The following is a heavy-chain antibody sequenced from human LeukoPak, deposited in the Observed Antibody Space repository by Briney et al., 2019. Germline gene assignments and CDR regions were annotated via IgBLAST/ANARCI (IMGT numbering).Heavy chain of an antibody. J-gene: IGHJ4*02. Sequence: GGSLRLPCAVSGFTFSTYWMSWVRQAPGKGLEWVANIKQDGTEKYYVDSVKGRFTISRDNAKNSLYLQMDSLRAEDTAMYFCARPYRSGWYIQYYFDHWGQGTLVTVSS. CDR3: ARPYRSGWYIQYYFDH. CDR2: IKQDGTEK. V-gene: IGHV3-7*01. D-gene: IGHD6-13*01. CDR1: GFTFSTYW.